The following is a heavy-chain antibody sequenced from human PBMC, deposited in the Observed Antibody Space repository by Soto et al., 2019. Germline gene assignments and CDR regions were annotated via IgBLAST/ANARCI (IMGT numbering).Heavy chain of an antibody. D-gene: IGHD6-13*01. CDR2: IFSNDEK. Sequence: SGPTLVNPTETLTLTCTVSGFSLSNARMGVSWIRQPPGKALEWLSHIFSNDEKSYSTSLKSRLTISKDTSKSQVVLTMTNMAHVDTANYYCARSQSSSWHLSAWFDPWGQGTLVTVSS. CDR1: GFSLSNARMG. V-gene: IGHV2-26*01. CDR3: ARSQSSSWHLSAWFDP. J-gene: IGHJ5*02.